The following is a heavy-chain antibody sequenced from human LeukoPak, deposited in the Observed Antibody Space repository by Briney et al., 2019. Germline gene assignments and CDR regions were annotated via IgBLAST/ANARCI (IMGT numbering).Heavy chain of an antibody. Sequence: SETLSLTCTVSGGSISSYYWSWIRQPPGKGLEWIGHIYYSGSTNYNPSLKSRVTISVETSKNQFSLKLSSVTAADTAVYYCARKTTGTMSPYFDYWGQGTLVTVSS. CDR1: GGSISSYY. CDR2: IYYSGST. V-gene: IGHV4-59*12. J-gene: IGHJ4*02. CDR3: ARKTTGTMSPYFDY. D-gene: IGHD1-1*01.